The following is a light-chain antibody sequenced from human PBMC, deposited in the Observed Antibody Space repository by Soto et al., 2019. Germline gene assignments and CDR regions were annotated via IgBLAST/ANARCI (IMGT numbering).Light chain of an antibody. J-gene: IGLJ1*01. CDR1: SSNIGAGYD. V-gene: IGLV1-40*01. CDR3: QSYDSSLRSV. Sequence: QSVLTQPPSVSGAPGQRVTISCTGSSSNIGAGYDVHWYQQLPGTAPKLLIYGNSNRPSGVPDRFSGSKSGTSASLAITGLQAEDADDYYCQSYDSSLRSVFGTGTKLTVL. CDR2: GNS.